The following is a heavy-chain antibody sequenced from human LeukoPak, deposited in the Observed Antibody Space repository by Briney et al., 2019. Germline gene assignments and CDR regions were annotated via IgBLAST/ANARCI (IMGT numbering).Heavy chain of an antibody. CDR3: ARQETSSYNGAFDI. V-gene: IGHV3-7*01. J-gene: IGHJ3*02. CDR1: GVTFSSSW. D-gene: IGHD1-26*01. Sequence: GGSLRLSCAASGVTFSSSWMSWVRQAPGKGLEWVANIKKDGSEKYYVDSVKGRFTISRDNAKNSLYLQMNSLRADDTAVYRCARQETSSYNGAFDIWGQGTMVTVSS. CDR2: IKKDGSEK.